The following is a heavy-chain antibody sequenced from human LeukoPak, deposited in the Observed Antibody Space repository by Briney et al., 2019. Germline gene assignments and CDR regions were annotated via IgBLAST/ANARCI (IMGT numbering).Heavy chain of an antibody. Sequence: ASVKVSCKASGYTFTSYGVSWVRQAPGQGLEWMGWISAYNGNTNYAQKLQGRVTMTTDTSTSTAYMELRSLRSDDTAVYYCARELLGYCGSTSCFRSYFDYWGQGTLVTVSS. J-gene: IGHJ4*02. V-gene: IGHV1-18*01. CDR3: ARELLGYCGSTSCFRSYFDY. CDR1: GYTFTSYG. D-gene: IGHD2-2*01. CDR2: ISAYNGNT.